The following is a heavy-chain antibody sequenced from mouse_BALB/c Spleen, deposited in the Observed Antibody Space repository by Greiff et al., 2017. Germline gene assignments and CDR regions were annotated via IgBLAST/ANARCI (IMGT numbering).Heavy chain of an antibody. CDR3: ARENWDVSWFAY. CDR1: GFTFSSYA. CDR2: ISSGGSYT. Sequence: EVMLVESGGGLVKPGGSLKLSCAASGFTFSSYAMSWVRQSPEKRLEWVAEISSGGSYTYYPDTVTGRFTISRDNAKNTLYLEMSSLRSEDTAMYYCARENWDVSWFAYWGQGTLVTVSA. D-gene: IGHD4-1*01. J-gene: IGHJ3*01. V-gene: IGHV5-9-4*01.